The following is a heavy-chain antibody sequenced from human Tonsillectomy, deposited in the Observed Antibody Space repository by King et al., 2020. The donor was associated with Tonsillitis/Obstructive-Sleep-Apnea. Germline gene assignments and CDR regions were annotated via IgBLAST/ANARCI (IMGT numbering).Heavy chain of an antibody. CDR2: IDTDTGSP. J-gene: IGHJ6*03. D-gene: IGHD2-21*01. CDR1: GYKFSNYA. Sequence: LQLVQSGSELRKPGASVKISCKASGYKFSNYALYWVRQAPGQGLEWMGSIDTDTGSPTFAQGFRGRFVFSLETSVSTEHVQISSQKSEDTAVYYCARVGNPVAVVGHGEYSRYMAVWGKGTTVTVSS. V-gene: IGHV7-4-1*02. CDR3: ARVGNPVAVVGHGEYSRYMAV.